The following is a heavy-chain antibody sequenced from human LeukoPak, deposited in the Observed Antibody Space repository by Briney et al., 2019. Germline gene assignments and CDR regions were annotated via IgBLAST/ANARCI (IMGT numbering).Heavy chain of an antibody. CDR2: VFHSGNT. CDR1: GYSISSTYY. Sequence: PSETLFLTCTVSGYSISSTYYWAWIRQPPGKGLEWVGSVFHSGNTYYNPSLKSRLTISADTSKNQFSLTLTSVTAADTAVYYCARDRSVGVLPAPPFDFWGQGTLVTVSS. J-gene: IGHJ4*02. D-gene: IGHD6-6*01. V-gene: IGHV4-38-2*02. CDR3: ARDRSVGVLPAPPFDF.